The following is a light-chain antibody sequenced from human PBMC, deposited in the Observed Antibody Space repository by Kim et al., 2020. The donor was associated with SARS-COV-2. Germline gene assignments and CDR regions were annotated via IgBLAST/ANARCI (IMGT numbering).Light chain of an antibody. Sequence: SASVGDRVTITCRASQTIDTYLNWYQHRPGKAPKLLIYSASSLHSGVSSRFSGSGSGTDFTLTINSLQPEDFAVYYCQQSYSSLRTFGQGTKLEI. J-gene: IGKJ2*01. CDR1: QTIDTY. V-gene: IGKV1-39*01. CDR2: SAS. CDR3: QQSYSSLRT.